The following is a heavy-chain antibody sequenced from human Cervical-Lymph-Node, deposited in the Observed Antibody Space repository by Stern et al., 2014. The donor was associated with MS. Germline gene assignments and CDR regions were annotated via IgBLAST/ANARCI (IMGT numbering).Heavy chain of an antibody. J-gene: IGHJ4*02. CDR1: GYSFTNYW. CDR3: ARGAPPEN. Sequence: EVQLVESGAEVKKPGESLKISCETTGYSFTNYWIGWGRQMHGKGLEWMGIIYPSDSDPRYSPSFQGQVIISADKSIGTAYLQWRSLKASDSGIYYCARGAPPENWGQGTLVTVSS. V-gene: IGHV5-51*03. D-gene: IGHD1-26*01. CDR2: IYPSDSDP.